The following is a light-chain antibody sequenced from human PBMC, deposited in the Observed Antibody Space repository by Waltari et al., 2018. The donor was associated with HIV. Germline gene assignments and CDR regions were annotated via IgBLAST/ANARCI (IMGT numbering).Light chain of an antibody. CDR2: YVS. V-gene: IGLV2-11*01. J-gene: IGLJ1*01. Sequence: QSALTQPRAVARSPGQSVTISCTGTRSDVGGYNYVSWYQQHPGKAPKLMIYYVSKRPSGVPDRFSGSKSGNTASLTISGLQAEDEADYYCCSYAGSFYVFGTGTKVTVL. CDR1: RSDVGGYNY. CDR3: CSYAGSFYV.